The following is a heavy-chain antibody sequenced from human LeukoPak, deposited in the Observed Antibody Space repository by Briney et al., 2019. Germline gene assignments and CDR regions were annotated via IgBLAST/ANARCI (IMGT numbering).Heavy chain of an antibody. Sequence: TGTLPLTCAVSGGSISSSNWRTWVRQPPGEGLEWVVAVELSGRTNYNSSLESPVTISVDMSASHISLKLTSVTAADTAVYYCAREGGISRPLDHSGQGTLVTVSS. V-gene: IGHV4-4*02. CDR2: VELSGRT. CDR3: AREGGISRPLDH. D-gene: IGHD1-14*01. CDR1: GGSISSSNW. J-gene: IGHJ4*02.